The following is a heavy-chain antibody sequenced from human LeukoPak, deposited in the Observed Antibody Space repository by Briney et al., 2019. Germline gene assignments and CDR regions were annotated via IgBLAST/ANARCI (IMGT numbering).Heavy chain of an antibody. CDR3: ARGIAVADRGDY. J-gene: IGHJ4*02. D-gene: IGHD6-19*01. CDR2: ISAYNGNT. Sequence: ASVKVSCKASGYTFTSYGISWVRQAPGQGLEWMGWISAYNGNTNSAQKLQSRGTMTTDTSKSTAYMELRSLRSDDTAVYYCARGIAVADRGDYWGQGTLVTVSS. CDR1: GYTFTSYG. V-gene: IGHV1-18*01.